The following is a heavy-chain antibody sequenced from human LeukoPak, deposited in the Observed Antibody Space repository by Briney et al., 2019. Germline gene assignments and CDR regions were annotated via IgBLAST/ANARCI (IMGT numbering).Heavy chain of an antibody. CDR2: IYPGDSDT. D-gene: IGHD6-19*01. V-gene: IGHV5-51*01. CDR1: GYIFTSYG. CDR3: ARPGRSGWSSLDY. J-gene: IGHJ4*02. Sequence: NVSCKASGYIFTSYGISWVRQMPGKGLEWMGIIYPGDSDTRYSPSFQGQVTISADKSISTAYLQWSSLKASDTAMYYCARPGRSGWSSLDYWGQGTLVTVSS.